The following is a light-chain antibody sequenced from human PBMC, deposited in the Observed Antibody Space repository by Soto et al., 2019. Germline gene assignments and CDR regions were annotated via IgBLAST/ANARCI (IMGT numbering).Light chain of an antibody. J-gene: IGLJ3*02. CDR2: EDN. Sequence: NFMLTQPHSVSESPGKTVTISCTGRSDSIASNYVQWYQQRPDSAPTTVIYEDNVRPSGVPDRFSGSTDRSSNSASLTISGLKIEDEADYYCQSYDSSNQVFGGGTQLTVL. CDR3: QSYDSSNQV. CDR1: SDSIASNY. V-gene: IGLV6-57*02.